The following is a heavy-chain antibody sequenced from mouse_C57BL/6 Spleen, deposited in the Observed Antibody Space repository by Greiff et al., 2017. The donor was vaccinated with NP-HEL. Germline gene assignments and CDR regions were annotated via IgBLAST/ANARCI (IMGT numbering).Heavy chain of an antibody. D-gene: IGHD2-5*01. CDR3: ARAPAYYSNYDAMDY. CDR2: ISYDGSN. Sequence: VQLQQSGPGLVKPSQSLSLTCSVTGYSITSGYYWNWIRQFPGNKLEWMGYISYDGSNNYNPSLKNRISITRDTSKNQFFLKLNSVTTEDTATYYCARAPAYYSNYDAMDYWGQGTSVTVSS. CDR1: GYSITSGYY. J-gene: IGHJ4*01. V-gene: IGHV3-6*01.